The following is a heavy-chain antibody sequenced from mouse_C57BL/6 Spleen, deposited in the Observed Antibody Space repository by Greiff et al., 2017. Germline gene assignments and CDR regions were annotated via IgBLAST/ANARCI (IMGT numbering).Heavy chain of an antibody. CDR3: ARAYSNDNAMDY. Sequence: QVQLKEPGPGLVAPSQTLSITCTVSGFSLTSYAISWVRQPPGKGLEWLGVIWTGGGHNYNSAIKSRLSISKDNSTSQVFLKMNSLQTDDTARYYCARAYSNDNAMDYWGQGTSVTVSA. D-gene: IGHD2-12*01. CDR2: IWTGGGH. CDR1: GFSLTSYA. V-gene: IGHV2-9-1*01. J-gene: IGHJ4*01.